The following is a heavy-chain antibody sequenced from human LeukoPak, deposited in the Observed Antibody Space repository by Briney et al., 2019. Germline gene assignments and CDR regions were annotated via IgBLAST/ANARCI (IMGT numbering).Heavy chain of an antibody. CDR3: ARSYYGSGSYYMNFDY. D-gene: IGHD3-10*01. J-gene: IGHJ4*02. CDR2: VNPHSGGT. CDR1: GYTFTDYY. Sequence: ASVKVSCKASGYTFTDYYIHWVRQAPGHGLEWMGWVNPHSGGTNFAQRFRGRVTMTRDTSISTAYMELSRLRSDDTAVYYCARSYYGSGSYYMNFDYWGQGALVTVSS. V-gene: IGHV1-2*02.